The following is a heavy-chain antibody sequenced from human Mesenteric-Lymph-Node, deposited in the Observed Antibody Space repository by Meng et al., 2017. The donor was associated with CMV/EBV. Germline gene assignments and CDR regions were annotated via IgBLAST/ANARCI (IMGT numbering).Heavy chain of an antibody. D-gene: IGHD4-11*01. CDR2: ISSSSSTI. CDR3: AREPPTVTTTPARPQLDY. V-gene: IGHV3-48*04. CDR1: GFTFSSYS. J-gene: IGHJ4*02. Sequence: GESLKISCAASGFTFSSYSMNWVRQAPGKGLEWVSYISSSSSTIYYADSVKGRFIISRDNAKNSLYLQMNSLRAEDTAVYYCAREPPTVTTTPARPQLDYWGQGTLVTVSS.